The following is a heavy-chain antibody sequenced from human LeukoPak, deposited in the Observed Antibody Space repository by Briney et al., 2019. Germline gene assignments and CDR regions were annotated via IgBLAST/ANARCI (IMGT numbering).Heavy chain of an antibody. Sequence: QPGGSLRLSCAASGFTFSNYWMHWVRQAPGEGRGWVSRINNDGSSTSYADSVKGRFTISRDNARNTLYLQMNSLRAEDTAVYYCARAVYSGSYLGYWGQGTLVTVSS. D-gene: IGHD1-26*01. V-gene: IGHV3-74*01. CDR3: ARAVYSGSYLGY. CDR2: INNDGSST. CDR1: GFTFSNYW. J-gene: IGHJ4*02.